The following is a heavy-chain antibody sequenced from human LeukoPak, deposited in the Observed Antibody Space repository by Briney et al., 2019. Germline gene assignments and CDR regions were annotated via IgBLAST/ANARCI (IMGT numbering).Heavy chain of an antibody. V-gene: IGHV3-30*02. CDR2: IRFDGSYN. CDR3: ATDPLWFGGIEYSDY. D-gene: IGHD3-10*01. CDR1: GFTFSSYG. Sequence: PGGSLRLSCAASGFTFSSYGMHWVRQAPGKGLEWVAFIRFDGSYNSYSDSVKGRFTISRDNSKNTLYLQMNSLRAEDTAVYYCATDPLWFGGIEYSDYWGQGTLVTVSS. J-gene: IGHJ4*02.